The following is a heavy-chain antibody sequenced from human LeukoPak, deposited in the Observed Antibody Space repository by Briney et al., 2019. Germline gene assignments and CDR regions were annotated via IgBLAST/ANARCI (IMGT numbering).Heavy chain of an antibody. CDR2: MYHSGTT. Sequence: SETLSLTCAVSGYSISSGFYWGWIRQPPEKGLEWIGVMYHSGTTYYNTSLKSRVAISVDTSRNQFSLKLNSVTAADTAVYYCAKSNGYGLIDIWGQGTMVTVSS. CDR1: GYSISSGFY. D-gene: IGHD3-10*01. CDR3: AKSNGYGLIDI. V-gene: IGHV4-38-2*01. J-gene: IGHJ3*02.